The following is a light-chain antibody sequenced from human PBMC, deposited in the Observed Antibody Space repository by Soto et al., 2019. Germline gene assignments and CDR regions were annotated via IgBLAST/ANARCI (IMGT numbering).Light chain of an antibody. Sequence: QTVVTQEPSFSVSPGGTVTLTCGLSSGSVSTSYYPSWYQQTPGQAPRTLNYSTNTRSSGVPDRFSGSILGNKAALAITGAQADDESDYYCVLPGVFGGGTKLTVL. V-gene: IGLV8-61*01. CDR2: STN. CDR1: SGSVSTSYY. J-gene: IGLJ3*02. CDR3: VLPGV.